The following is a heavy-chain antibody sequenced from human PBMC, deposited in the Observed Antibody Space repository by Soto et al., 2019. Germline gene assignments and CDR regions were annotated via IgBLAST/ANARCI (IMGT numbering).Heavy chain of an antibody. CDR3: ARDTITMVRGVIIAEVDPNWFDP. Sequence: SVKVSCKASGGAFSSYAISWVRQAPGQGLEWMGGIIPIFGTANYAQKFQGRVTITADESTSTAYMELSSLRSEDTAVYYCARDTITMVRGVIIAEVDPNWFDPWGQGTLVTVSS. CDR1: GGAFSSYA. J-gene: IGHJ5*02. D-gene: IGHD3-10*01. CDR2: IIPIFGTA. V-gene: IGHV1-69*13.